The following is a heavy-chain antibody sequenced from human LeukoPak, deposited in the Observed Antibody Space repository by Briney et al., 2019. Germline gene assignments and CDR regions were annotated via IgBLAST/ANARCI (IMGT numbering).Heavy chain of an antibody. D-gene: IGHD6-19*01. V-gene: IGHV3-48*01. Sequence: PGGSLRLSCAASGFTFSSYSMNWVRQAPGKGLEWVSYISSSSSTIYYADSVKGRFTISRDNAKNSLYLQMNSLRAEDTAVYYCARDPGIAVAHYPYYYYYGMDVWGQGTTVTVSS. CDR1: GFTFSSYS. CDR2: ISSSSSTI. J-gene: IGHJ6*02. CDR3: ARDPGIAVAHYPYYYYYGMDV.